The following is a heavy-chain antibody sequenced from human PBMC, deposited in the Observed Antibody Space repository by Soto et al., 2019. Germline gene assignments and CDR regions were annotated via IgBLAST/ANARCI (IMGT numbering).Heavy chain of an antibody. V-gene: IGHV3-30*18. J-gene: IGHJ4*02. D-gene: IGHD6-19*01. CDR3: SKGGRQWLVTSDFHY. CDR1: GFTFSDYA. Sequence: VQLVESGGGVVQPGRSLRLSCAASGFTFSDYAMHWVRQAPGKGLEWVAVVSHDGRNTHYADSVKGRFTISRDSSKDTVSLEMTSLRPEETAVYYCSKGGRQWLVTSDFHYWGQGALVTVSS. CDR2: VSHDGRNT.